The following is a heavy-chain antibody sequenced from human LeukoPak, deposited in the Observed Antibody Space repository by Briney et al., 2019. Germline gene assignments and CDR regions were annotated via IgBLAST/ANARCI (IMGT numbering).Heavy chain of an antibody. CDR2: ISGSGGST. CDR1: GFTFSDYY. V-gene: IGHV3-23*01. D-gene: IGHD6-6*01. Sequence: PGGSLRLSCAASGFTFSDYYMSWVRQAPGKGLEWVSAISGSGGSTYYADSVKGRFTISRDNSKNTLYLQMNSLRADDTAVYYCAKEASYSSSSEYGYWGQGTLVTVSS. J-gene: IGHJ4*02. CDR3: AKEASYSSSSEYGY.